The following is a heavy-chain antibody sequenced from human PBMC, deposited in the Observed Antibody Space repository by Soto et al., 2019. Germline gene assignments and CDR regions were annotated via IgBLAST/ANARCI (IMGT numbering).Heavy chain of an antibody. Sequence: EVQLVESGGGLVQPGGSLRLSCAASGFTFSSYAMHWVRQAPGKGLEYVSVITSNGGNTDYASSVKGRFTISRDNSKNTPYLQMGSLRAEDMAVYYCARRIPFSYGMDVWGQGTTVTVSS. J-gene: IGHJ6*02. CDR3: ARRIPFSYGMDV. CDR1: GFTFSSYA. V-gene: IGHV3-64*01. CDR2: ITSNGGNT. D-gene: IGHD2-21*01.